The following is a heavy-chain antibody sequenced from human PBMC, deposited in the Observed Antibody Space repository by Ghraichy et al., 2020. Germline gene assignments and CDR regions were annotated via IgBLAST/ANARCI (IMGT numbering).Heavy chain of an antibody. CDR3: ARVPLTSSGWNWGDY. CDR1: GYTFTSYG. Sequence: ASVKVSCKASGYTFTSYGISWVRQAPGQGLEWMGWISAYNGNTNYAQKLQGRVTMTTDTSTSTAYMELRSLRSDDTAVYYCARVPLTSSGWNWGDYWGQGTLVTVSS. J-gene: IGHJ4*02. D-gene: IGHD6-19*01. V-gene: IGHV1-18*04. CDR2: ISAYNGNT.